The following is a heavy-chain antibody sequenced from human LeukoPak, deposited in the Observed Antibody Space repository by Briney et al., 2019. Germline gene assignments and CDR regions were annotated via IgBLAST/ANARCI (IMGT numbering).Heavy chain of an antibody. Sequence: SETLSLTCTVSGGSISSYYWSWIRQPPGKGLEWIGYIYYSGGTNYNPSLKSRVTISVDTSKNQFSLKLSSVTAADTAVYYCARSVYSSSWYDYWGQGTLVTVSS. CDR2: IYYSGGT. CDR3: ARSVYSSSWYDY. D-gene: IGHD6-13*01. V-gene: IGHV4-59*01. J-gene: IGHJ4*02. CDR1: GGSISSYY.